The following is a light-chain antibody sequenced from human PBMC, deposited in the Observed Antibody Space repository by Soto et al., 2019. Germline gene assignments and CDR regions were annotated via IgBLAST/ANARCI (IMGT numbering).Light chain of an antibody. Sequence: QSVLTQPASVSGSPGQSITISCTGTSSDVGTYHLVSWYQQHPGKAPKLIIYEGNKRPSGVSDRFSGSRSGNTASLTISGLQAEDEADYHCCSYAGSSPYVFGTGTKVTVL. CDR1: SSDVGTYHL. V-gene: IGLV2-23*01. CDR3: CSYAGSSPYV. CDR2: EGN. J-gene: IGLJ1*01.